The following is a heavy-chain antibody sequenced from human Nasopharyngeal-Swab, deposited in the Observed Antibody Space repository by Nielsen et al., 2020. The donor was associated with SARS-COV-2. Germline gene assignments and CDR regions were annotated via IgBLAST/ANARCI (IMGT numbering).Heavy chain of an antibody. CDR3: ARGSSRGMFDY. CDR2: IGVSGTMT. CDR1: GFTSSMSA. V-gene: IGHV3-23*01. Sequence: GEALKISCAASGFTSSMSALTWVRQAPGKGLEWVSAIGVSGTMTYYADFVRGRFTISRDNSKNTLYLQMNSLRAEDTAVYYCARGSSRGMFDYWGQGTLVTVSS. D-gene: IGHD6-13*01. J-gene: IGHJ4*02.